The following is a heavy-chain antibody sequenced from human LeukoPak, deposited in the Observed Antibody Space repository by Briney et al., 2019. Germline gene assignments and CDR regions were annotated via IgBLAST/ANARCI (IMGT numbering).Heavy chain of an antibody. CDR1: GYTFTSYG. V-gene: IGHV1-18*01. J-gene: IGHJ5*02. Sequence: ASVKVSCKASGYTFTSYGISWVRQAPGQGLEWMGWISAYNGNTNYAQKLQGRVTMTTDTSTSTAYMELRSLRSDDTAVYYCARDKYYYDSSGYYYWFDPWGQGTIVTVSS. CDR2: ISAYNGNT. CDR3: ARDKYYYDSSGYYYWFDP. D-gene: IGHD3-22*01.